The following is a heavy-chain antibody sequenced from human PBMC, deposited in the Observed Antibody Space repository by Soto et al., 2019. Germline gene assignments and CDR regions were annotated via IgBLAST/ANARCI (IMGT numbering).Heavy chain of an antibody. V-gene: IGHV4-59*01. CDR1: GGSITSSY. J-gene: IGHJ6*02. CDR3: ARGEDAFFYYGLDV. Sequence: SETLSLTCPVSGGSITSSYWSWIRRPPGKGLEWIAYIYDTGISGYTPTTSYNPYLRSRVTMSVDTSKSQFSLKMISVTAADTAVYYCARGEDAFFYYGLDVWGQGITVTVSS. CDR2: IYDTGISGYTPTT.